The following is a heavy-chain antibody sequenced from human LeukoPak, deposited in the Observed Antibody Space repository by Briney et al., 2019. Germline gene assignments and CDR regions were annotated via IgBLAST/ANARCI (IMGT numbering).Heavy chain of an antibody. Sequence: GGSLRLSCAASGFTFNNYAMTWVRQTPGKGPEWVSLISWKGDTTAYAESVRGRFTISRDNAKNSLYLHMNSLRPEDTALYHCARHRCSSTTCSFDSWGQGSLVTVSS. CDR2: ISWKGDTT. D-gene: IGHD2-2*01. CDR1: GFTFNNYA. J-gene: IGHJ4*02. CDR3: ARHRCSSTTCSFDS. V-gene: IGHV3-20*01.